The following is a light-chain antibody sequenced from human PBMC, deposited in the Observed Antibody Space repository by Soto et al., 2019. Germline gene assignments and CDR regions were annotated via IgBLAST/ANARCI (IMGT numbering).Light chain of an antibody. V-gene: IGKV3-15*01. CDR3: QDHIDWPVT. CDR2: GAS. Sequence: EIVLTQSPVTLSVSPGDGATLSCRVSQTVGSNLAWYQQKPCQAPRLLIYGASTRATGVPARFSGSGSGTEFTLTIDNLQSDDFAVYYCQDHIDWPVTFGQGTTLDFK. J-gene: IGKJ2*01. CDR1: QTVGSN.